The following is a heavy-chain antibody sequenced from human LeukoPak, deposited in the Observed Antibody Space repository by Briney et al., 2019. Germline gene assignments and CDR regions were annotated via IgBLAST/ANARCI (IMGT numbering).Heavy chain of an antibody. Sequence: ASVKVSCKASGYTFTSYGISWVRQAPGQGLEWMGWISAYNGNTNYAQKLQGRVTMTTDTSTSTAYMELRSLRSDDTAVYYCARVGITMIRYPVTNDYWGQGTLVTVSS. D-gene: IGHD3-22*01. V-gene: IGHV1-18*01. J-gene: IGHJ4*02. CDR3: ARVGITMIRYPVTNDY. CDR2: ISAYNGNT. CDR1: GYTFTSYG.